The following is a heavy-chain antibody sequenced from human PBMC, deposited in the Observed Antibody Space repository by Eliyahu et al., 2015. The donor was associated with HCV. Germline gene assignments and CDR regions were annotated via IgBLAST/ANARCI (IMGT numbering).Heavy chain of an antibody. D-gene: IGHD6-19*01. CDR1: GGSFSGYY. Sequence: QVQLQQWGAGLLKPSETLSLTCAVYGGSFSGYYWNWIRQSPGKGLEWIGEINNSGNTNYTPSLKSRVSISVDTSKNQFSLKLSSVTAADTAVYYCARDYRGQWQVRGWLDPWGQGTLVIVSS. V-gene: IGHV4-34*01. CDR2: INNSGNT. J-gene: IGHJ5*02. CDR3: ARDYRGQWQVRGWLDP.